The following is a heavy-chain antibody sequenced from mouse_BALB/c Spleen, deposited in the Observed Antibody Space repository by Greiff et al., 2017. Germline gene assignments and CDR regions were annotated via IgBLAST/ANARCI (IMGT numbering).Heavy chain of an antibody. CDR3: ARRAVTGDDYAMDY. J-gene: IGHJ4*01. D-gene: IGHD3-3*01. V-gene: IGHV5-9-3*01. Sequence: EVQGVESGGGLVKPGGSLKLSCAASGFTFSSYAMSWVRQTPEKRLEWVATISSGGSYTYYPDSVKGRFTISRDNAKNTLYLQMSSLRSEDTAMYDCARRAVTGDDYAMDYWGQGTSVTVSS. CDR2: ISSGGSYT. CDR1: GFTFSSYA.